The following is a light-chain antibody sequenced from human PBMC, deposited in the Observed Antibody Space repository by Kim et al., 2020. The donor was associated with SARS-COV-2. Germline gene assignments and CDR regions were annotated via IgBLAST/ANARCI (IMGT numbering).Light chain of an antibody. V-gene: IGKV1-5*03. Sequence: DIQMTQSPSTLSASVGDRVTITCRASQNIDNWLAWYQQKPGKAPNLLIYKASRLHSGVPSRFSGSGSGTEFTLTISGLQPDDFAIYFCQQYETYWTFGLGTKVE. CDR1: QNIDNW. CDR3: QQYETYWT. CDR2: KAS. J-gene: IGKJ1*01.